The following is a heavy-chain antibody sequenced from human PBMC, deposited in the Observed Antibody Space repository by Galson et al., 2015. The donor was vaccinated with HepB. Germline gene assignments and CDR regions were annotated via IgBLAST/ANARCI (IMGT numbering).Heavy chain of an antibody. CDR2: IIPILGIA. Sequence: SVKVSCKASGGTFSSYTISWVRQAPGQGLEWMGRIIPILGIANYAQKFQGRVTITADKSTSTAYMELSSLRSEDTAVYYCARELLSTYDSSGPGANDAFDIWGQGTMVTVSS. D-gene: IGHD3-22*01. J-gene: IGHJ3*02. CDR1: GGTFSSYT. V-gene: IGHV1-69*04. CDR3: ARELLSTYDSSGPGANDAFDI.